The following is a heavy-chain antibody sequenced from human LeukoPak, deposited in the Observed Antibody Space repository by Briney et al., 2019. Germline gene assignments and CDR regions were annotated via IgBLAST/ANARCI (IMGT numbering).Heavy chain of an antibody. CDR2: ISWNSGSI. CDR1: GFTFDDYA. V-gene: IGHV3-9*01. CDR3: AKGEVGAMDY. D-gene: IGHD1-26*01. J-gene: IGHJ4*02. Sequence: GGSLRLSCAASGFTFDDYAMHWVRQAPGKGLEWVSGISWNSGSIGYADSVKGRFTISRDNAKNSLYLQMNSLRAEDTALYYCAKGEVGAMDYWGQGTLVTVSS.